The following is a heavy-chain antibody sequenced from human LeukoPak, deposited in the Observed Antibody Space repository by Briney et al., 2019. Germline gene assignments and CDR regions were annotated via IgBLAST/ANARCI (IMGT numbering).Heavy chain of an antibody. V-gene: IGHV4-38-2*02. CDR2: IYLSGTT. CDR1: FDSISADYY. Sequence: SETLSLTCTVSFDSISADYYWGWIRQPPGKGLEWIGSIYLSGTTYSNPSLKSRVTISLDTSRNQFSLKLTSVTAADTALYYCARQRLLIANSMFDYWGQGTLVTVSS. D-gene: IGHD4/OR15-4a*01. CDR3: ARQRLLIANSMFDY. J-gene: IGHJ4*02.